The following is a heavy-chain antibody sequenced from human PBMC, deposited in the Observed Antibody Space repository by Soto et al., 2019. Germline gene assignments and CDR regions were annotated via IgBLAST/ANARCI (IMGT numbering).Heavy chain of an antibody. J-gene: IGHJ5*02. V-gene: IGHV1-46*01. CDR3: ARSSGGFFGIIKGGSNCWPP. CDR2: INPNGGST. CDR1: ADTFTSYY. D-gene: IGHD3-16*01. Sequence: ASVKVSCKAPADTFTSYYIHWVRQAPGHGLEWMGIINPNGGSTRFAQTFQGRITMTTDTSTSTVYTGLRSLRSEYRAFYSWARSSGGFFGIIKGGSNCWPPGGRGPLVTVPS.